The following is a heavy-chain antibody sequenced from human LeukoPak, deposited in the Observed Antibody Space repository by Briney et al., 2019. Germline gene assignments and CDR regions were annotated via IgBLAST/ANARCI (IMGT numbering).Heavy chain of an antibody. V-gene: IGHV4-61*08. Sequence: NPSETLSLTCTVSGGSISSGGYYWSWIRQPPGKGLEWIGYIYYSGSTNYNPSLKSRVTISVDTSKNQFSLKLSSVTTADTAVYYCARHSSRYSGSYQPFDYWGQGTLVTVSS. CDR2: IYYSGST. D-gene: IGHD1-26*01. J-gene: IGHJ4*02. CDR1: GGSISSGGYY. CDR3: ARHSSRYSGSYQPFDY.